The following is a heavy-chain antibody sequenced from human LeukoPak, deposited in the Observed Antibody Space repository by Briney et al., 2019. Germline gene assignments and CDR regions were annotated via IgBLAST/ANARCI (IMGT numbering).Heavy chain of an antibody. V-gene: IGHV1-24*01. J-gene: IGHJ4*02. CDR1: GYTLTELS. D-gene: IGHD3-10*01. CDR3: ATVYYYGSGSYEYYFDY. Sequence: EASVKVSCKVSGYTLTELSMHWVRQAPGKGPEWMGGFDPEDGETIYAQKFQGRVTMTEDTSTDTAYMELSSLRSEDTAVYYCATVYYYGSGSYEYYFDYWGQGTLVTVSS. CDR2: FDPEDGET.